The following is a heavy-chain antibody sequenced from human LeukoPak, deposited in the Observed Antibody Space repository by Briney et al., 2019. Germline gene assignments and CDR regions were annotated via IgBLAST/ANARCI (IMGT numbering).Heavy chain of an antibody. CDR2: IYPGDSDT. D-gene: IGHD3-22*01. CDR3: ARHVSYYYDSSGYYPPIDY. V-gene: IGHV5-51*01. Sequence: GESLKISCKGSGYSFTSYRIGWVRQMPGKGLEWKGIIYPGDSDTRYSPSFQGQVTISADKSISTAYLQWSSLKASDTAMYYCARHVSYYYDSSGYYPPIDYWGQGTLVTVSS. CDR1: GYSFTSYR. J-gene: IGHJ4*02.